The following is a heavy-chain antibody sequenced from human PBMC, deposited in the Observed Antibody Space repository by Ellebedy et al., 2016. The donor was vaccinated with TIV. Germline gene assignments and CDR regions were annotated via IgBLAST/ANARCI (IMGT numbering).Heavy chain of an antibody. J-gene: IGHJ6*02. CDR2: IWYDGNNK. Sequence: GESLKISCAASGFTFSSYGMHWVRQAPGKGLEWVAVIWYDGNNKYYADSLKGRFTISRDNSKNTMYLQMNSLRVEDTAVYYCARGGHCSSTSCYSPLYYYYGMDVWGQGTTVTVSS. CDR1: GFTFSSYG. V-gene: IGHV3-33*01. CDR3: ARGGHCSSTSCYSPLYYYYGMDV. D-gene: IGHD2-2*01.